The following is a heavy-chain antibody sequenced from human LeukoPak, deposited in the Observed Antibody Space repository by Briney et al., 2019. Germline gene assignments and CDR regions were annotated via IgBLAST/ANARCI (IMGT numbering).Heavy chain of an antibody. Sequence: GGSLRLSCAAFGLTFADYAMHWVRQAPGKGLGWVSGISWNSGSIGYADSVKGRFTTSGDNDKNSLYLQMNSLRAEDTALYYCAKDAHRDPRYFDYWGQGTLVTVSS. V-gene: IGHV3-9*01. CDR3: AKDAHRDPRYFDY. CDR1: GLTFADYA. J-gene: IGHJ4*02. CDR2: ISWNSGSI.